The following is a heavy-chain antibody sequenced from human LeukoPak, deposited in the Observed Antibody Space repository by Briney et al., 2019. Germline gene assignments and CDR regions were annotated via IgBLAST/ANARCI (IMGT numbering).Heavy chain of an antibody. Sequence: ASVKVSCKASGYTFTDYYMHYVRQAPGQGLEWMGRINPNSGAADYAQKFQGRVTMTRDTSISTAYMDLSSLKSDDTAVYYCARESWGRKDAFDIWGPGTMVTVSS. V-gene: IGHV1-2*06. CDR3: ARESWGRKDAFDI. D-gene: IGHD3-16*01. CDR1: GYTFTDYY. J-gene: IGHJ3*02. CDR2: INPNSGAA.